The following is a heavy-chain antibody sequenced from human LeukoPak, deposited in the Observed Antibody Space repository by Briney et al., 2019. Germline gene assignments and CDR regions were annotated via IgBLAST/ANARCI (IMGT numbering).Heavy chain of an antibody. D-gene: IGHD3-10*01. CDR3: ARNAPRIYYYGSGGDIDPGAYYMDV. J-gene: IGHJ6*03. CDR2: INPNSGGT. Sequence: ASVKVSCKASGYTFTGYYMHWVRQAPGQGLEWMGWINPNSGGTNYAQKFQGRVTMTRDTSISTAYMELSRLRSDDTAVYYCARNAPRIYYYGSGGDIDPGAYYMDVWGKGTTVTISS. CDR1: GYTFTGYY. V-gene: IGHV1-2*02.